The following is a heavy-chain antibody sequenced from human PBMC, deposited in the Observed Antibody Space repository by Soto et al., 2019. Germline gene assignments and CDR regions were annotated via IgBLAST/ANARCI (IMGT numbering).Heavy chain of an antibody. Sequence: SETLSLTCGVYGGSFSGYYWSWIRQPPGKGLEWIGEINHSGSTNYNPSLKSRVTISVDTSKNQFSLKLSSVTAADTAVYYCARGLKRLPYNWFDPWGQGTLVTVSS. V-gene: IGHV4-34*01. CDR3: ARGLKRLPYNWFDP. D-gene: IGHD1-1*01. CDR1: GGSFSGYY. CDR2: INHSGST. J-gene: IGHJ5*02.